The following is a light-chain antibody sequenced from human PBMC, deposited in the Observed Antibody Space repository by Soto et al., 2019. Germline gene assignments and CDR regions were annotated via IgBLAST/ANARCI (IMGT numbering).Light chain of an antibody. V-gene: IGLV2-14*01. CDR1: NNDVGGYDF. Sequence: QFVLTQPASVSGSPGQSITISCTGTNNDVGGYDFVSWYQHHPGKAPKLIIYEVTNRPSGVSNRFSASKSGNTASLTISGLQTDDEADYYCTSFTSGSTLVVFGGGTKVTVL. J-gene: IGLJ2*01. CDR3: TSFTSGSTLVV. CDR2: EVT.